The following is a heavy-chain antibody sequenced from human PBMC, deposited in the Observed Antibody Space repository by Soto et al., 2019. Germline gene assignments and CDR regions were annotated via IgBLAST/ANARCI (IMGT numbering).Heavy chain of an antibody. CDR1: GFVFSDYA. CDR2: ISAGGDT. CDR3: ANVPIWCGGSSCYTEGFDS. V-gene: IGHV3-23*01. J-gene: IGHJ4*02. D-gene: IGHD2-21*01. Sequence: HPGGSLRLSCVASGFVFSDYAMSWVRQAPGKGLEWVSAISAGGDTYYADSVKGRFTVSRANSKNTLYLQMNSLRAKDTAIYYCANVPIWCGGSSCYTEGFDSWGQGTLVTVSS.